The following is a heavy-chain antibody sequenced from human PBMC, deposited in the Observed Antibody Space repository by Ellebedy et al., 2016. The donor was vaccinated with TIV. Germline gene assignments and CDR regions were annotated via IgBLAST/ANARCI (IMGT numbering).Heavy chain of an antibody. CDR1: GFTFSSYS. D-gene: IGHD5-12*01. Sequence: ASVKVSCKASGFTFSSYSFSWVRQAPGQGLEWMGWISAYTGDTDYAQKFQGRLTMTTDTSTSTVYMELRSLRSDDTAVYYCARDMVQGMVARYLWFDYWGQGSLVTVSS. V-gene: IGHV1-18*01. CDR2: ISAYTGDT. J-gene: IGHJ4*02. CDR3: ARDMVQGMVARYLWFDY.